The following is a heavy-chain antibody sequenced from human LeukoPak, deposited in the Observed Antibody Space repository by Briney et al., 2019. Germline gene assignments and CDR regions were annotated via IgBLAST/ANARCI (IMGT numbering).Heavy chain of an antibody. CDR3: ARECSTSCYMDV. V-gene: IGHV1-69*13. D-gene: IGHD2-2*01. CDR2: IIPIFGTA. CDR1: GGTFSSYA. Sequence: SVKVSCKASGGTFSSYAISWVRQAPGQGLGWMGGIIPIFGTANYAQKFQGRVTITADESTSTAYMELSSLRSEDTAVYYCARECSTSCYMDVWGKGTTVTVSS. J-gene: IGHJ6*03.